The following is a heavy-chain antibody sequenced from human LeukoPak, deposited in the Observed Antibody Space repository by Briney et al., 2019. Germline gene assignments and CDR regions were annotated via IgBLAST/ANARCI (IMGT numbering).Heavy chain of an antibody. CDR3: ARDQAVASVYREDS. V-gene: IGHV3-7*01. Sequence: GGSPRLSCAASGFTFSSYWMTWVRQAPGKGLEWVANIKQDESQKYYVDSVKGRFTISRDNAKNSLFLQMNSLRAEDTAVYYCARDQAVASVYREDSWGQGTLVTVSS. J-gene: IGHJ4*02. CDR1: GFTFSSYW. CDR2: IKQDESQK. D-gene: IGHD6-19*01.